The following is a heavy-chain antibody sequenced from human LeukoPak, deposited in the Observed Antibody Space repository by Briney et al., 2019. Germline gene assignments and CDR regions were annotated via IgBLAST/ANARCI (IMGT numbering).Heavy chain of an antibody. J-gene: IGHJ5*02. CDR3: ARGGSHCSGGSCYSLDWFDP. V-gene: IGHV4-59*01. CDR1: GGSISSYY. Sequence: SETLSLTCTVSGGSISSYYWSWIRQPPGKGLEWIGYIYYSGSTNYNPSLKSRITISVDTSKNQFSLKLSSVTAADTAVYYCARGGSHCSGGSCYSLDWFDPWGQGTLVTVSS. D-gene: IGHD2-15*01. CDR2: IYYSGST.